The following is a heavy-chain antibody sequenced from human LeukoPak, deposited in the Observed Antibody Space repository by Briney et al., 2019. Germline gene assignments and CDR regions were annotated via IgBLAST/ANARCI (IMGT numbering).Heavy chain of an antibody. CDR3: ARCERSTAAAGDNYYHYYGMDV. J-gene: IGHJ6*02. CDR1: GGSFSGYY. CDR2: IYYSGST. D-gene: IGHD6-13*01. V-gene: IGHV4-34*11. Sequence: SETLSLTCAVYGGSFSGYYWSWIRQPPGKGLEWIGYIYYSGSTNYNPSLKSRATISVDTSKNQFSLKLSSVTAADTAVYYCARCERSTAAAGDNYYHYYGMDVWGQGTTVTVSS.